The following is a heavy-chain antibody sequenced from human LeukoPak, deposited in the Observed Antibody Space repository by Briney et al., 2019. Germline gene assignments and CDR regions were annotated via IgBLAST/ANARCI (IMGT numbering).Heavy chain of an antibody. D-gene: IGHD2-15*01. Sequence: GESLKISCKGSGYSFTSYWIGWLRQMPGKGLEGLGIIYPGDADTRYSPSFHGQVTISADKSISTAYLQWSSLKASDTAMYYCARTAMGDCSGGSCYSDNALDIWGQGTMVTVSS. CDR2: IYPGDADT. J-gene: IGHJ3*02. V-gene: IGHV5-51*01. CDR1: GYSFTSYW. CDR3: ARTAMGDCSGGSCYSDNALDI.